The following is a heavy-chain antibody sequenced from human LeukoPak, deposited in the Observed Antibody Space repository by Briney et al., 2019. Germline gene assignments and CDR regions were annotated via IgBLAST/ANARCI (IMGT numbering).Heavy chain of an antibody. V-gene: IGHV3-7*05. CDR3: ARNPPRYFN. J-gene: IGHJ4*02. Sequence: PGGSLTLSCAASGFTFSSYWMIWVRQAPGKGLEWVANIQQDGSEKYYVDSVKGRFTISRDNAKNSLYLQMNSLRAEDTAVYYCARNPPRYFNWGQGTLVTVSS. D-gene: IGHD1-26*01. CDR1: GFTFSSYW. CDR2: IQQDGSEK.